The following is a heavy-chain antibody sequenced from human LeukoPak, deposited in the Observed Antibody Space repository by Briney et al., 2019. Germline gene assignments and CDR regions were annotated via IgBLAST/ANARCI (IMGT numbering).Heavy chain of an antibody. CDR1: GFTFSSYY. Sequence: GGSLRLSCAASGFTFSSYYMSWVRQAPGKGLEWVSAISGSGGSTYYANSVKGRFTISRDNSKNTLYLQMNSLRAEDTAVYYCAKDADYGGRGSDYFDYWGQGTLVTVSS. CDR3: AKDADYGGRGSDYFDY. CDR2: ISGSGGST. J-gene: IGHJ4*02. D-gene: IGHD4-23*01. V-gene: IGHV3-23*01.